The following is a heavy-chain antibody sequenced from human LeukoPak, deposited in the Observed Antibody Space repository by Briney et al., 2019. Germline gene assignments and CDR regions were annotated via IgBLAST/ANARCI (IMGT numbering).Heavy chain of an antibody. V-gene: IGHV3-20*04. CDR3: AREGYGSGSYSYYYYYYMDV. J-gene: IGHJ6*03. CDR1: GFTFDDYG. Sequence: GGSLRLSCAASGFTFDDYGMSWVRQAPGKGLEWVSGINWNGGSTGYADSVKGRFTISRDNAKNSLYLQMNSLRAEDTALYYCAREGYGSGSYSYYYYYYMDVWGKGTTVTVSS. CDR2: INWNGGST. D-gene: IGHD3-10*01.